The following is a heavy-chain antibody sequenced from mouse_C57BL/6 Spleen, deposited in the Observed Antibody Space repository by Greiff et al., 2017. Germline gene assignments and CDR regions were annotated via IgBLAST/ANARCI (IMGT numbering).Heavy chain of an antibody. D-gene: IGHD1-1*01. J-gene: IGHJ3*01. CDR1: GYAFSSSW. Sequence: QVQLKQSGPELVKPGASVKISCTASGYAFSSSWMNWVKQRPGKGLAWIGRIYPGAGDPNYNGKFKGKATMTADKSSSTAYMQLSSLTSEDSAVYFYARDTTVVYGFAYWGQGTLVTVSA. V-gene: IGHV1-82*01. CDR3: ARDTTVVYGFAY. CDR2: IYPGAGDP.